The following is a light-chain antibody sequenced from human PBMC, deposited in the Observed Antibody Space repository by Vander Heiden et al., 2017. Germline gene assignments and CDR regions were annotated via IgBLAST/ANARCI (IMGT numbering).Light chain of an antibody. CDR2: AAS. CDR3: RQSYSRHF. CDR1: QTIDTY. V-gene: IGKV1-39*01. Sequence: DIQFTQSPSSLSASVGDRVTITCRASQTIDTYLNWYQHKWGKAPKLLISAASTLQSGVPSRFSGSGSGTEFTLTISSLQPEDFATYYCRQSYSRHFFGPGTKVDMK. J-gene: IGKJ3*01.